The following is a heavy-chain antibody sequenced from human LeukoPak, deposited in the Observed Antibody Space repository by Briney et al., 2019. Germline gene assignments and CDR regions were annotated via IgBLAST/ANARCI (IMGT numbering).Heavy chain of an antibody. CDR3: AREVGDYVWGSYT. V-gene: IGHV3-48*02. J-gene: IGHJ5*02. CDR2: ISSSSSSI. D-gene: IGHD3-16*01. CDR1: GFTFSSYS. Sequence: GGSLRLSCAASGFTFSSYSMNWVRQAPGQGLEWVSHISSSSSSIYYANSVKGRFTISRDNAKNSLYLQMNSLRDEDTAVYYCAREVGDYVWGSYTWGQGTLVTVSS.